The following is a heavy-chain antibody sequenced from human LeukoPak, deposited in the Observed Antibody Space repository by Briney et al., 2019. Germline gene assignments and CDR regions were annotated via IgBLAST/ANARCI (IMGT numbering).Heavy chain of an antibody. V-gene: IGHV3-73*01. Sequence: GGSLRLSCAASGFTFSGSAIHWVRQASGKGLEWVGRIRSKSNNYATTYGASVKGRFTLSRDDSKNTAYLQMNSLKTEDTAVYYCTRSLYYDSWSGYFGGEDFDYWGQGTLVTVSS. D-gene: IGHD3-3*01. CDR1: GFTFSGSA. CDR3: TRSLYYDSWSGYFGGEDFDY. J-gene: IGHJ4*02. CDR2: IRSKSNNYAT.